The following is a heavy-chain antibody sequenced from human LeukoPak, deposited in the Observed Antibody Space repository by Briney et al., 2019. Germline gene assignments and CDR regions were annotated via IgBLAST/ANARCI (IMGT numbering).Heavy chain of an antibody. V-gene: IGHV4-59*02. CDR1: GGSVSGYY. J-gene: IGHJ5*02. D-gene: IGHD6-6*01. Sequence: SSETLSLTCTVSGGSVSGYYWSWIRQPPGRGLEWIGYIYYSGSTNYNPSLKSRVTISVDTSENQFSLKLTSVTAADTAVYYCARDREYSSSGLVWFDLWGRRILVTVSS. CDR3: ARDREYSSSGLVWFDL. CDR2: IYYSGST.